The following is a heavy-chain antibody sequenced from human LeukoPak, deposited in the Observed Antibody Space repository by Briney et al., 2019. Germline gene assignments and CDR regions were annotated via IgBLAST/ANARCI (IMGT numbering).Heavy chain of an antibody. CDR1: GFTFSNYG. Sequence: PGKPLRLSCAASGFTFSNYGMHWVRQAPGKGLEWVAAISYDGSDKYYTDSVKGRFTISRVNPENTLYLQMNSLRAEDTAIYYCAKAGPPNYDFWSGSMIPYYYGMDVWGQGTTVTVSS. CDR3: AKAGPPNYDFWSGSMIPYYYGMDV. V-gene: IGHV3-30*18. D-gene: IGHD3-3*01. J-gene: IGHJ6*02. CDR2: ISYDGSDK.